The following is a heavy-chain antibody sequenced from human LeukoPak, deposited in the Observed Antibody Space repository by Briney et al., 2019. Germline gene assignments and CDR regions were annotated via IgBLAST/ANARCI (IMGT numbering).Heavy chain of an antibody. CDR1: GGSFSGYY. V-gene: IGHV4-34*01. Sequence: PSETLSLTCAVYGGSFSGYYWSWIRQPAGKGLEWIGEINHSGSTNYNPSLKSRVTISVDTSKNQFSLKLSSVTAADTAVYYCARGAVVVAATLFDYWGQGTLVTVSS. CDR2: INHSGST. CDR3: ARGAVVVAATLFDY. D-gene: IGHD2-15*01. J-gene: IGHJ4*02.